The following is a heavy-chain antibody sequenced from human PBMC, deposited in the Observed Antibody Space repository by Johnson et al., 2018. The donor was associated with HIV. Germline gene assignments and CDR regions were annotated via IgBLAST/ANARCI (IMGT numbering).Heavy chain of an antibody. CDR3: TRESTEAFDI. Sequence: VESVGGLVQPGGSLRLSCAVSGFTVRSSYMSWVRQAPGKGLEHVSVIYSDGTTYSADFVKGRFTSSRDNSKNTLYLQMTSLRAEDTAVYYCTRESTEAFDIWGQGTMVTVSS. CDR1: GFTVRSSY. V-gene: IGHV3-66*01. CDR2: IYSDGTT. J-gene: IGHJ3*02. D-gene: IGHD1-14*01.